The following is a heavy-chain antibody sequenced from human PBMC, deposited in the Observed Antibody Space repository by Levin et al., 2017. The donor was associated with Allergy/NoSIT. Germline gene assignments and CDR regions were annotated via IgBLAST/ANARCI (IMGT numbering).Heavy chain of an antibody. J-gene: IGHJ6*02. D-gene: IGHD3-3*01. CDR2: INPSGGTT. V-gene: IGHV1-46*01. CDR3: ARFWRDSSYGLDV. Sequence: NPGESLKISCKASGYTFTSYFLYWVRQAPGQGPEWMGTINPSGGTTRYAEKFQGRVTMTRDTSTSTVYMELSSLRSEDTAVYYCARFWRDSSYGLDVWGQGTTVTVSS. CDR1: GYTFTSYF.